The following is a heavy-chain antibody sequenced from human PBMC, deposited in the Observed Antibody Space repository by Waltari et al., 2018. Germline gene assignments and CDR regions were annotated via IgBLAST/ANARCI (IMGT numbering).Heavy chain of an antibody. J-gene: IGHJ4*02. CDR3: AKSGSSWYVPFDF. Sequence: EVQLVESGGGLVQPGGSLRVSCAASGFTFSTYWMNWVRQAPGKGLEWVAGIKQDGSDKYYVDSVRGRFSISRDNAKNSLFLQMNSLRAEDTAVYYCAKSGSSWYVPFDFWGQGTFVTVSS. V-gene: IGHV3-7*01. CDR2: IKQDGSDK. D-gene: IGHD6-13*01. CDR1: GFTFSTYW.